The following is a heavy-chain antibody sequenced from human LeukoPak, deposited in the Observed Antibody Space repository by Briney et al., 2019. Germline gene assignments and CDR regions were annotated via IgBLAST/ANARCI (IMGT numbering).Heavy chain of an antibody. CDR3: ARVKPKPVLLWFGELYGYYFGY. V-gene: IGHV4-30-2*01. CDR2: IYHNGNT. J-gene: IGHJ4*02. D-gene: IGHD3-10*01. Sequence: SETLSLTCAVSGGSISSGGYSWSWIRQPPGKGLEWIGYIYHNGNTYYSPSLKSRVTISVDRSKNQFSLKLSSVTAADTAVYYCARVKPKPVLLWFGELYGYYFGYWGQGTLVTVSS. CDR1: GGSISSGGYS.